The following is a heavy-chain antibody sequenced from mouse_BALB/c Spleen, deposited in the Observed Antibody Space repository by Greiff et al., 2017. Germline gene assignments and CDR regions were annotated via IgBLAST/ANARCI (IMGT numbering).Heavy chain of an antibody. CDR3: AREGNDYDEKGRDY. CDR1: GFTFSDYY. V-gene: IGHV5-4*02. D-gene: IGHD2-4*01. CDR2: ISDGGSYT. J-gene: IGHJ2*01. Sequence: EVHLVESGGGLVKPGGSLKLSCAASGFTFSDYYMYWVRQTPEKRLEWVATISDGGSYTYYPDSVKGRFTISRDNAKNNLYLQMSSLKSEDTAMYYCAREGNDYDEKGRDYWGQGTTLTVSS.